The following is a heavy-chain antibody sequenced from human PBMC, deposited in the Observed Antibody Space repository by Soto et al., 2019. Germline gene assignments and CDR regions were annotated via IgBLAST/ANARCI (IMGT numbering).Heavy chain of an antibody. CDR3: TRLPANYDFWSGHPGY. CDR1: GFTFSGSA. D-gene: IGHD3-3*01. V-gene: IGHV3-73*01. CDR2: IRSKANSYAT. J-gene: IGHJ4*02. Sequence: SLRLSCAASGFTFSGSAMHWVRQASGKGLEWVGRIRSKANSYATAYAASVKGRFTISRDDSKNTAYLQMNSLKTEDTAVYYCTRLPANYDFWSGHPGYWGQGTLVTVSS.